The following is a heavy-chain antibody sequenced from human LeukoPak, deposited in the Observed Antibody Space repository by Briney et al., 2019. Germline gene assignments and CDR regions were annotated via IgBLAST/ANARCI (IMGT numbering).Heavy chain of an antibody. CDR2: IYYSGST. CDR1: GGSISSGDYS. V-gene: IGHV4-30-4*01. D-gene: IGHD3-9*01. CDR3: ARGNYDILTGYYEEI. Sequence: SETLSLTCTVSGGSISSGDYSWSWIRQPLGKGLEWIGYIYYSGSTYYNPSLKSRVTISVDTSKNQFSLKLSSVTAADTAVYYCARGNYDILTGYYEEIWGQGTMVTVSS. J-gene: IGHJ3*02.